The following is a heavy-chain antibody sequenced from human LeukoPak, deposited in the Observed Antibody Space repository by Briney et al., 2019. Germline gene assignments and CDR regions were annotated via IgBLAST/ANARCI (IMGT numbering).Heavy chain of an antibody. J-gene: IGHJ3*02. CDR1: GGSISSSSYY. D-gene: IGHD2-2*03. CDR3: ARLDREGQWPLGGHAFDI. CDR2: IYYSGST. Sequence: PSETLSLTCIVSGGSISSSSYYWGWIRQPPGKGLEWIGSIYYSGSTYYNPSLQSRVTISVDTSKNQFSLKLSSVTAADTAVYYCARLDREGQWPLGGHAFDIWGQGTMVTVSS. V-gene: IGHV4-39*01.